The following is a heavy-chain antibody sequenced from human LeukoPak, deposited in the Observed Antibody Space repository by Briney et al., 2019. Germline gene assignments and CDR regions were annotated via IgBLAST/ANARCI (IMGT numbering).Heavy chain of an antibody. J-gene: IGHJ5*02. Sequence: GRSLRLSCGASVSTFSTSAFHWVRQAPGKGLEWVAFISYDGSNKYYSDSVKGRFTISRDNAKNSLYLQMNSLRAEDTAVYYCARGVAAASSNWFDPWGQGTLVTVSS. CDR1: VSTFSTSA. CDR3: ARGVAAASSNWFDP. CDR2: ISYDGSNK. V-gene: IGHV3-30*04. D-gene: IGHD6-13*01.